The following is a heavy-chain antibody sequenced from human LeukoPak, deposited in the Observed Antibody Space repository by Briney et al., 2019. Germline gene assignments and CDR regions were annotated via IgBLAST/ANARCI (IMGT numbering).Heavy chain of an antibody. D-gene: IGHD3-3*01. V-gene: IGHV3-23*01. Sequence: QSGGSLRLSGAASGFTFSSYAMSWVRQAPGKGLEWVSAISGSGGSTYYADSVKGRFTISRDNSKNTLYLQMNSLRAEDTAVYYCAKPTDYDFWSGYSPFYFDYWGQGTLVTVSS. CDR1: GFTFSSYA. CDR3: AKPTDYDFWSGYSPFYFDY. CDR2: ISGSGGST. J-gene: IGHJ4*02.